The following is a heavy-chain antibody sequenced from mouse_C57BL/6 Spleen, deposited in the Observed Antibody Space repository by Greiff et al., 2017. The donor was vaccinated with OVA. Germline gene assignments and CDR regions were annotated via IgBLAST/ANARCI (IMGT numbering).Heavy chain of an antibody. CDR3: ARQDGSSYFDY. D-gene: IGHD1-1*01. Sequence: QVQLQQSGPELVKPGASVKISCKASGYAFSSSWMNWVKQRPGKGLEWIGRIYPGDGDTNYNGKFKGKATLTADKSSSTAYMQRSSLTSEDSAVYFCARQDGSSYFDYWGQGTTLTVSS. CDR2: IYPGDGDT. CDR1: GYAFSSSW. V-gene: IGHV1-82*01. J-gene: IGHJ2*01.